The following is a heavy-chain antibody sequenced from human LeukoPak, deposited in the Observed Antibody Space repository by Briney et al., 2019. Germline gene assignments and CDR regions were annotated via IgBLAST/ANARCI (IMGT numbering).Heavy chain of an antibody. CDR2: IISDGSHT. J-gene: IGHJ4*02. CDR1: GFTFRSFW. D-gene: IGHD1-7*01. Sequence: GGSLRLSCAASGFTFRSFWMHWVRRAPGKGLVWVARIISDGSHTTYADSVKGRFTISRDNAKSTLYLQMNTLRAEDTAVYYCARDLQPAVTGTTWGQGTLVTVSS. V-gene: IGHV3-74*03. CDR3: ARDLQPAVTGTT.